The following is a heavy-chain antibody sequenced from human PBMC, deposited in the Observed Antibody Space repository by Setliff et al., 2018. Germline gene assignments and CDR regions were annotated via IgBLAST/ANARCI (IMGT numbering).Heavy chain of an antibody. CDR3: ARAGIAAPFDY. Sequence: SETLSLTCTVSGGSISSSSYYWGWIRQPPGKGLEWIGSIYYSGSTNYNPSLKSRVTISVDTSKNQFSLKLSSVTAADTAVYYCARAGIAAPFDYWGQGTLVTVSS. V-gene: IGHV4-39*07. CDR2: IYYSGST. D-gene: IGHD6-13*01. J-gene: IGHJ4*02. CDR1: GGSISSSSYY.